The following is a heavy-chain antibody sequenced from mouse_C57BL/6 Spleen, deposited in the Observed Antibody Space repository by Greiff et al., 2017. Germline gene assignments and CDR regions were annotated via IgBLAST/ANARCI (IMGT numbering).Heavy chain of an antibody. CDR2: IRNKANGYTT. CDR3: ARLYGNYVSYFDV. Sequence: EVMLVESGGGLVQPGGSLSLSCAASGFTFTDYYMSWVRQPPGKALEWLGFIRNKANGYTTEYSASVKGRFTISRDNSQSILYLQMNALRAEDSATYYCARLYGNYVSYFDVWGTGTTVTVSS. J-gene: IGHJ1*03. V-gene: IGHV7-3*01. D-gene: IGHD2-1*01. CDR1: GFTFTDYY.